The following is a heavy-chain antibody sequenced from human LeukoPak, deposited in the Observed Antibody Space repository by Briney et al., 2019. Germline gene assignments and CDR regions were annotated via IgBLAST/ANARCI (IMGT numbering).Heavy chain of an antibody. Sequence: SETLSLTCTVSGGSISSYYWSWIRQPPGKGLEWIGYIYYSGSTNYNPSLKSRVTISVDTSKNQFSLKLSSVTAADTAVYYCARHIDSSSWYLKRGGTFDYWGQGTLVTVSS. V-gene: IGHV4-59*08. CDR2: IYYSGST. D-gene: IGHD6-13*01. J-gene: IGHJ4*02. CDR3: ARHIDSSSWYLKRGGTFDY. CDR1: GGSISSYY.